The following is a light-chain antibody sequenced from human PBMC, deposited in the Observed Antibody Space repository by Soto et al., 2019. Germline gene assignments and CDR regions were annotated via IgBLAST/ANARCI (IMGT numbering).Light chain of an antibody. J-gene: IGKJ1*01. V-gene: IGKV3-15*01. CDR1: QSVSSN. CDR2: VAS. Sequence: EILMTQSPATLSVSPGERATLSCRASQSVSSNLAWYQQKPGQAPRLLIYVASTRATGIPARFSGSGSGTEFTLTISSLQSEDFAVYYWQQYNNWPPWTFGQGTKVEIK. CDR3: QQYNNWPPWT.